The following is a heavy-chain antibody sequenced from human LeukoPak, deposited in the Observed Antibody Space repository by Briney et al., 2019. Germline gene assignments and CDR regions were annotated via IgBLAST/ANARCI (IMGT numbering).Heavy chain of an antibody. D-gene: IGHD2-15*01. Sequence: ASVKVSCKASGYTFTSYGISWVRQAPGQGLEWMGWISAYNGNTNYAQKLQGRVTMTTDTSTSTAYMELRSLRSDDTAVYYCARMLGYCSGGSCYSPFDPWGQGTLVTVSS. J-gene: IGHJ5*02. CDR3: ARMLGYCSGGSCYSPFDP. V-gene: IGHV1-18*01. CDR1: GYTFTSYG. CDR2: ISAYNGNT.